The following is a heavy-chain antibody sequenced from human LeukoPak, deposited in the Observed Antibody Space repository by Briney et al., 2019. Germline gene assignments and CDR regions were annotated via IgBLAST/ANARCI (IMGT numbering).Heavy chain of an antibody. J-gene: IGHJ4*02. Sequence: SETLSLTCTVSGGSISSYYRSWIRQPPGKGLEWIGYIYYSGSTNHNPSLKSRVTISVDTSKNQFSLKLSSVTAADTAVYYCAREGASSGWSPYFDYWGQGTLVTVSS. CDR1: GGSISSYY. D-gene: IGHD6-19*01. V-gene: IGHV4-59*01. CDR3: AREGASSGWSPYFDY. CDR2: IYYSGST.